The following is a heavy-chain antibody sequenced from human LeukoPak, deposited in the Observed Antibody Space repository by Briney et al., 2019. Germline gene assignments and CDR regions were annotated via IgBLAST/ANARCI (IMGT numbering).Heavy chain of an antibody. Sequence: PGGSLTLSCAASGFTFSSYAMSWVRQAPGKGLEWVSAISGSASNTYYADSVKGRFTISRDNSRNTLYLQMNSLRAEDTAVYYCANVDWPLDYWGQGTLVTVSS. CDR2: ISGSASNT. V-gene: IGHV3-23*01. CDR3: ANVDWPLDY. D-gene: IGHD2-15*01. CDR1: GFTFSSYA. J-gene: IGHJ4*02.